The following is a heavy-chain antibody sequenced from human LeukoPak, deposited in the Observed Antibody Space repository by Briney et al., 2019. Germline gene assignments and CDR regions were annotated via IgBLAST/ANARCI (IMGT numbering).Heavy chain of an antibody. J-gene: IGHJ4*02. CDR1: GGSISSSSYY. CDR2: IYYSGST. V-gene: IGHV4-61*05. D-gene: IGHD6-13*01. CDR3: ARRGIAAAGIDY. Sequence: SETLSLTCTVSGGSISSSSYYWGWIRQPPGKGLEWIGYIYYSGSTNYNPSLKSRVTISVDTSKNQFSLKLSSVTAADTAVYYCARRGIAAAGIDYWGQGTLVTVSS.